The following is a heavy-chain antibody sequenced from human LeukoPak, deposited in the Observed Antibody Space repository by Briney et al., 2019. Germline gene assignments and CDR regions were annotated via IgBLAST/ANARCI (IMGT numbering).Heavy chain of an antibody. CDR1: GGSISSSSYY. J-gene: IGHJ4*02. V-gene: IGHV4-39*01. Sequence: SETLSLTCTVSGGSISSSSYYWGWIRQPPGKGLEWIGSIYYSGSTYYNPSPKSRVTISVDTSKNQFSLKLSSVTAADTAVYYCARPYGGYEIAPFDYWGQGTLVTVSS. CDR2: IYYSGST. D-gene: IGHD5-12*01. CDR3: ARPYGGYEIAPFDY.